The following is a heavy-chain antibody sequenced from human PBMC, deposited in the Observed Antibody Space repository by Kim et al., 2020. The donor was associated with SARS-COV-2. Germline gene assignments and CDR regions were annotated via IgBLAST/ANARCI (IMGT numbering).Heavy chain of an antibody. CDR2: IYYSGST. Sequence: SETLSLTCTVSGGSISSSSYYWGWIRQPPGKGLEWIGSIYYSGSTYYNPSLKSRVTISVDTSKNQFSLKLSSVTAADTAVYYCARQGVAATSDYWGQGTLVTVSS. CDR3: ARQGVAATSDY. D-gene: IGHD2-15*01. J-gene: IGHJ4*02. CDR1: GGSISSSSYY. V-gene: IGHV4-39*01.